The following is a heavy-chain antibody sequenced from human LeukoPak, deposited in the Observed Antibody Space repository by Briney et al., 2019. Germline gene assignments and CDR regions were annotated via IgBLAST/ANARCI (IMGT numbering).Heavy chain of an antibody. V-gene: IGHV4-4*02. Sequence: SGTLSLTCAVSGGSISSSNWWSWVRQPPGKGLEWIGEIYHSGSTNYNPSLKSRVTISVDKSKNQFSLKLSSVTAADTAVYYCARPGGRIAASRSYFDYWGQGTLVTVSS. CDR3: ARPGGRIAASRSYFDY. CDR1: GGSISSSNW. J-gene: IGHJ4*02. CDR2: IYHSGST. D-gene: IGHD6-25*01.